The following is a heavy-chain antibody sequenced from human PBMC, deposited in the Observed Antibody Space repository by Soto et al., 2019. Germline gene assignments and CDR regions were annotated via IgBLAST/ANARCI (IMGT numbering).Heavy chain of an antibody. V-gene: IGHV1-18*04. CDR2: ISAYNDNT. Sequence: ASVKVSCKAAGYTFTSYAISCARQAPGQGLEWMGWISAYNDNTNYAQKLQGRITMTTDTSTSTAYMDMRSLRSDDTAVYYCGRVDYDVSSGYLHPSYCDYWGQGTLVTV. J-gene: IGHJ4*02. D-gene: IGHD3-22*01. CDR3: GRVDYDVSSGYLHPSYCDY. CDR1: GYTFTSYA.